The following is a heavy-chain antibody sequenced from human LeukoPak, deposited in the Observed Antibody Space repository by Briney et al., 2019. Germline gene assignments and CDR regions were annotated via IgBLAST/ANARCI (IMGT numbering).Heavy chain of an antibody. V-gene: IGHV3-7*01. Sequence: GGSLRLSCTASGFTFSDYWMTWVRQAPGKGPEWVANIKRDGSQRYYVDSVRGRFTISRDNAKNSLFLQMNGLRAEDTAVYYCARRGGSSSRRSPIDYWGQGTLVAVSS. D-gene: IGHD6-6*01. CDR1: GFTFSDYW. CDR3: ARRGGSSSRRSPIDY. J-gene: IGHJ4*02. CDR2: IKRDGSQR.